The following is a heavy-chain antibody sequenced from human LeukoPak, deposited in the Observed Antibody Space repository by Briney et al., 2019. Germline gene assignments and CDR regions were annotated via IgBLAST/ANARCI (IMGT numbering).Heavy chain of an antibody. CDR1: GFTFSSYS. J-gene: IGHJ4*02. CDR2: ISSSSYI. Sequence: GGSLRLSCAASGFTFSSYSMNWVRQAPGKGLEWVSSISSSSYIYYADSVKGRFTISRDNAKNSLYLQMNSLRAEDTAVYYCARGSQVPTALLDYWGQGTLVTVSS. CDR3: ARGSQVPTALLDY. V-gene: IGHV3-21*01. D-gene: IGHD2-2*01.